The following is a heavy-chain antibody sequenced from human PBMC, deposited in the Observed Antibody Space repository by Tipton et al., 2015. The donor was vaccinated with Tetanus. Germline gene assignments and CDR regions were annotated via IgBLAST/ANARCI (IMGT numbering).Heavy chain of an antibody. CDR3: ARGMDYDSSGIDDF. D-gene: IGHD3-22*01. J-gene: IGHJ4*02. CDR2: INWNGVNR. CDR1: GFKFEGFA. Sequence: SLRLSCSASGFKFEGFAMFWVRQAPGKGLEWVSRINWNGVNRAYGDSVRGRFTISRDNAKNSLYLQMNSLRSEDTGIYYCARGMDYDSSGIDDFWGQGTLVTVSS. V-gene: IGHV3-9*01.